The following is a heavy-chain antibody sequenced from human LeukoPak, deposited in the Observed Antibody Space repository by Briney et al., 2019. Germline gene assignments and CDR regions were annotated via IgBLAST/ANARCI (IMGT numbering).Heavy chain of an antibody. CDR1: GFTFSSYW. V-gene: IGHV3-74*01. CDR2: IIGDGSST. Sequence: GGPLRLSCAASGFTFSSYWMHWVRQTPGKGLVWLSRIIGDGSSTNYAESVKGRFTISRDNAKNTVYLQMNSLRDEDTAVYYCLRGGGSGSYGYFQHWGQGTLVTVSS. J-gene: IGHJ1*01. CDR3: LRGGGSGSYGYFQH. D-gene: IGHD3-10*01.